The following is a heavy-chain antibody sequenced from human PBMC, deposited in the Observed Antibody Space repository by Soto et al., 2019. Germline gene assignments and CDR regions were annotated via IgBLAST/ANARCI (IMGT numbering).Heavy chain of an antibody. CDR1: GYTLTELS. CDR2: FDPEDAEI. V-gene: IGHV1-24*01. CDR3: AGITMIVVGAYGMDV. J-gene: IGHJ6*02. Sequence: ASVKVSCKVSGYTLTELSMHWVRQAPGKGLECMGGFDPEDAEIIYAQKFQGRVTMTEDTSTDTAYMELSSLRSEDTAVYYCAGITMIVVGAYGMDVWGQGTTVTVSS. D-gene: IGHD3-22*01.